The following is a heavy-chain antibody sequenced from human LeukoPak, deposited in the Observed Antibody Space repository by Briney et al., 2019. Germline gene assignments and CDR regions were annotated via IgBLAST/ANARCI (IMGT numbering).Heavy chain of an antibody. V-gene: IGHV4-59*01. J-gene: IGHJ6*03. CDR2: IYYSGST. Sequence: SETLSLTCTVSGGSISSYYWSWIRQPPGKGLEWIGYIYYSGSTNYNPSLKSRVTISVDTSKNQFSLKLSSVTAADTAVYYCARDPGSYPGYYYYYYMDVWGKGTTVNSSS. CDR3: ARDPGSYPGYYYYYYMDV. D-gene: IGHD3-10*01. CDR1: GGSISSYY.